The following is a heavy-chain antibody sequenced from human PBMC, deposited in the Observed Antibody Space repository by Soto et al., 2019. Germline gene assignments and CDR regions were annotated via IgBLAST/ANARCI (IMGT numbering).Heavy chain of an antibody. CDR1: GYTFTSYG. CDR2: ISAYNGNT. CDR3: ARVRVITMVRGVIEFDP. Sequence: ASVKVSCKASGYTFTSYGISWVRQAPGQGFEWMGWISAYNGNTNYAQKLQGRVTMTTDTSTSTAYMELRSLRSDDTAVYYCARVRVITMVRGVIEFDPWGQGTLVTVSS. D-gene: IGHD3-10*01. V-gene: IGHV1-18*01. J-gene: IGHJ5*02.